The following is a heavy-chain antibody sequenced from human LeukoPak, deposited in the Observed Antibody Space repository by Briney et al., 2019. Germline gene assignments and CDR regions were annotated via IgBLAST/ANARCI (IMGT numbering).Heavy chain of an antibody. CDR3: ARVRHPHEEWELDDAFDI. V-gene: IGHV4-4*07. CDR1: GGSISSYY. D-gene: IGHD1-26*01. CDR2: IYTSGST. J-gene: IGHJ3*02. Sequence: PSETLSLTCTVSGGSISSYYWSWIRQPAGKGLEWIGRIYTSGSTNYNPSLKSRVTISVDTSKNQFSLKLSSVTAADTAVYYCARVRHPHEEWELDDAFDIWGQGTMVTVSS.